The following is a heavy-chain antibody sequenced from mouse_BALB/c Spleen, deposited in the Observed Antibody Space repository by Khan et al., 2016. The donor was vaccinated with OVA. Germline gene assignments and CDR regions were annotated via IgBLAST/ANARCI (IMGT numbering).Heavy chain of an antibody. CDR1: GFSLTSYG. V-gene: IGHV2-3*01. J-gene: IGHJ4*01. CDR2: IWGDGST. Sequence: VELVESGPGLVAPSQSLSITCTVSGFSLTSYGVNWVRQPPGKGLEWLGVIWGDGSTNYRSALISRLSISKDNSKSQVFLKLHSLQTDDTATYYCAKWRDLYAMDYWGQGTSVTISS. CDR3: AKWRDLYAMDY.